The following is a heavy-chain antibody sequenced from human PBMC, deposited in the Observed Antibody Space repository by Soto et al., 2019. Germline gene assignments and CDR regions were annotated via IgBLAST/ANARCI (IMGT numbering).Heavy chain of an antibody. V-gene: IGHV3-23*01. CDR3: ARGAEYFHSNGFNLEYFQY. J-gene: IGHJ1*01. CDR1: GFTFSSSA. D-gene: IGHD3-22*01. CDR2: ISGSGGST. Sequence: GGSLRLSCAASGFTFSSSAMSWVRQAPGKGLEWVSAISGSGGSTHDADSVKGRFTISRDNSKNTLYLQMNSLRAEDTAIYYCARGAEYFHSNGFNLEYFQYWGQGTLVTVSS.